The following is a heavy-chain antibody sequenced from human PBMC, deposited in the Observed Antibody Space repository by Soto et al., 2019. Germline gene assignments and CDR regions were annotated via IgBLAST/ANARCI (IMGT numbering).Heavy chain of an antibody. CDR3: ARRAPTTVTTRWNYYYVDV. V-gene: IGHV4-59*08. J-gene: IGHJ6*03. Sequence: TLSLTCTVSGASIRSHYWSWIRQPPGKGLEWIGYIYYSGSTYYNPSLKSRVAISVDSSKNQFSLKLSSVTAADTAVYYCARRAPTTVTTRWNYYYVDVWGKGTTVTVSS. CDR1: GASIRSHY. D-gene: IGHD4-17*01. CDR2: IYYSGST.